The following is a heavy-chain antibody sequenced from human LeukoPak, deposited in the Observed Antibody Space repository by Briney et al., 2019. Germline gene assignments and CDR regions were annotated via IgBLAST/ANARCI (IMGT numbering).Heavy chain of an antibody. Sequence: TGGSLRLSCAASGFTFSSYWMSWVRQAPGKGLEWVANIKQDGSEKYYVDSVKGRFTISRDNAKNSLYLQMNSLRAEDTAVYYCARGSGRRWFGEYSYYYYYMDVWGKGTTVTISS. D-gene: IGHD3-10*01. CDR1: GFTFSSYW. CDR3: ARGSGRRWFGEYSYYYYYMDV. CDR2: IKQDGSEK. J-gene: IGHJ6*03. V-gene: IGHV3-7*03.